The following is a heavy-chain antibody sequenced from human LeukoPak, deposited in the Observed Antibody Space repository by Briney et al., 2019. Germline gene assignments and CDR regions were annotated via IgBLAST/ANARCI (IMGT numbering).Heavy chain of an antibody. V-gene: IGHV3-21*04. CDR2: ISSGSSYI. CDR3: AKGSYYDSSGSFYFDY. J-gene: IGHJ4*02. Sequence: GGSLRLSCAASGFTFSGYSMNWVRQAPGKGLEWVSSISSGSSYIYYTDSVKGRFTISRDNAKNTLYVQVNSLGTEDTAAYYCAKGSYYDSSGSFYFDYWGQGTLVTVSS. D-gene: IGHD3-22*01. CDR1: GFTFSGYS.